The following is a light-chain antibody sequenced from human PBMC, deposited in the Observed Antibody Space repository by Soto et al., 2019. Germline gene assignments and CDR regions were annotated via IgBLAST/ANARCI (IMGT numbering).Light chain of an antibody. CDR3: QQYDSFPLT. CDR1: QSISSW. CDR2: KAS. V-gene: IGKV1-5*03. Sequence: DIQMTQSPSTLSASVGDRVTITCRASQSISSWLAWYQQKPGRAPQILIYKASSLQSGFPSRFSGSGSGTEFTLTITNLQPDDFATYYCQQYDSFPLTFGGGTKVEIK. J-gene: IGKJ4*01.